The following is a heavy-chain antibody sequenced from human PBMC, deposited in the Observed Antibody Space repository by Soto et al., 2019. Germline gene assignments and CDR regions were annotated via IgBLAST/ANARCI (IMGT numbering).Heavy chain of an antibody. V-gene: IGHV3-30*03. CDR1: GFTFSMYG. J-gene: IGHJ4*02. CDR3: ARDRRVIPEADMDY. Sequence: QVQLVESGGGVVQPGSSLRLSCEASGFTFSMYGMHWVRQAPGKGLEWVGVIYSDGSHQYYGDSVKGRFTISRDNSNKMVYLQMTGLRLDDSALYYCARDRRVIPEADMDYGGQGVLVTVSS. CDR2: IYSDGSHQ. D-gene: IGHD2-21*01.